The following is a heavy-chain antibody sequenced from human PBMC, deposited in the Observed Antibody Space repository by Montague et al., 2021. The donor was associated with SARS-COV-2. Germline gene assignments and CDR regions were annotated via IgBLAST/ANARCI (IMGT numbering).Heavy chain of an antibody. V-gene: IGHV4-61*01. D-gene: IGHD2-15*01. CDR3: ARERLDCSGTSCYTNGLDV. CDR1: GGSVRSGLYY. J-gene: IGHJ6*02. Sequence: SETLSLTCTVSGGSVRSGLYYWTWIRQPPGKGLEWIGYVYYSGTANHNPSLKSRLTLTVDTSKNQFSPKLSSVTAADTAMYYCARERLDCSGTSCYTNGLDVWGQGTMVTVSS. CDR2: VYYSGTA.